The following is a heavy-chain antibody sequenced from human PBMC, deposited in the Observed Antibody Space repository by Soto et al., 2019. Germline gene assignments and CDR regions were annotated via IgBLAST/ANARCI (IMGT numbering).Heavy chain of an antibody. CDR3: ARPPNTYGYRYFDY. D-gene: IGHD5-18*01. CDR1: GYSFTSFW. V-gene: IGHV5-51*01. CDR2: IYPGDYDT. J-gene: IGHJ4*02. Sequence: GESLKISCKGSGYSFTSFWIAWVRQMPGKGLEWMGIIYPGDYDTRYSPSFQGQFTISADKSIGTAYLQWSSLKASDTAIYYCARPPNTYGYRYFDYWGQGTLVTVSS.